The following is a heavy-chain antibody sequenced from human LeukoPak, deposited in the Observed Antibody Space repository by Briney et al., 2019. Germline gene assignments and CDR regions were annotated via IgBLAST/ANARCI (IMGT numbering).Heavy chain of an antibody. V-gene: IGHV4-39*01. D-gene: IGHD3-3*02. Sequence: PSETLSLTCTVSGGSVTSDNYYWAWIRQPPGKGLEWIGTIYYSGSTFYHASLKSRVTLSVDTSKNQFSLKLNSVTAADTALYYCARHAEGIRTYGPVYYFDYWGQGTLVTVSS. J-gene: IGHJ4*02. CDR2: IYYSGST. CDR3: ARHAEGIRTYGPVYYFDY. CDR1: GGSVTSDNYY.